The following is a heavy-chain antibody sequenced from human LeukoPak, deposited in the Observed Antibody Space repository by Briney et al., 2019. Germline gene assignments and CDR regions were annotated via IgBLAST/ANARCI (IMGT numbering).Heavy chain of an antibody. D-gene: IGHD3-16*01. J-gene: IGHJ4*02. CDR2: ICESGGRT. CDR3: ARAIRPMGMITNFDF. CDR1: GFTFSNYG. Sequence: PGGSLRLSCVASGFTFSNYGMSWVRQAPGKGLEWVSVICESGGRTYYADVVKGRFTVSRDIVQNTVSLQMSSLRIDDAGVYFCARAIRPMGMITNFDFWGQGTLVTVSS. V-gene: IGHV3-23*01.